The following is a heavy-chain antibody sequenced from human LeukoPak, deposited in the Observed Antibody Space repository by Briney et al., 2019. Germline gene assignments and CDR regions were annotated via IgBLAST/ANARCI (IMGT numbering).Heavy chain of an antibody. V-gene: IGHV1-18*01. Sequence: GASVKVSCKASGYTFTSYGISWVRQAPGQGLGWMGWISAYNGKTNYAQKLPGRVTMTTDRSTSTAYMELRSLRSVDTAVYYGGRVRHYVSGSYYRPSNFDYWGQGTLVTVSS. D-gene: IGHD3-10*01. CDR2: ISAYNGKT. J-gene: IGHJ4*02. CDR3: GRVRHYVSGSYYRPSNFDY. CDR1: GYTFTSYG.